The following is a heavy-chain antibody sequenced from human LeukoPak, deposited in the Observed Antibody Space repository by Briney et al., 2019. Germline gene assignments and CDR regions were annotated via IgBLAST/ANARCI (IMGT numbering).Heavy chain of an antibody. CDR3: AADLYSSGWYGDY. J-gene: IGHJ4*02. CDR2: IYYSGST. V-gene: IGHV4-31*03. CDR1: GGSISSGGYY. D-gene: IGHD6-19*01. Sequence: PSETLSLTCTVSGGSISSGGYYWSWIRQHPGKGLEWIGYIYYSGSTYYNPSLKSRVTISVDTSKNQFSLKLSSVTAADTAVYYCAADLYSSGWYGDYWGQGTLVTVSS.